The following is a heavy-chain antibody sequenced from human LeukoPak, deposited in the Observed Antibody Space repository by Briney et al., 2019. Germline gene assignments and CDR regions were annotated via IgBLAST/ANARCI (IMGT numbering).Heavy chain of an antibody. CDR3: ARVRSSSWFDY. CDR1: GFTFSSSS. D-gene: IGHD6-13*01. CDR2: ISSDGTST. V-gene: IGHV3-74*01. Sequence: GGSLRLSCSASGFTFSSSSMHWVRRAPGKGLVWVSRISSDGTSTNYADSVKGRFIISRDNAENTLYLQMNSLRAEDTAVYFCARVRSSSWFDYWGQGTLVAVSS. J-gene: IGHJ4*02.